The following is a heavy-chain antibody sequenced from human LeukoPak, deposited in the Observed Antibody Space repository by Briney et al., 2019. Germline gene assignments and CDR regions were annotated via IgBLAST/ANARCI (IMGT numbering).Heavy chain of an antibody. CDR1: GGTFSSYA. V-gene: IGHV1-69*13. CDR3: AREARYYDILTGYYLFYFDY. Sequence: SVKVSCKASGGTFSSYAISWGRQAPGQGLEWMGGIIPIFGTANYAQKFQGRVTITADESTSTAYMELSSLRSEDTAVYYCAREARYYDILTGYYLFYFDYWGQGTLVTVSS. D-gene: IGHD3-9*01. J-gene: IGHJ4*02. CDR2: IIPIFGTA.